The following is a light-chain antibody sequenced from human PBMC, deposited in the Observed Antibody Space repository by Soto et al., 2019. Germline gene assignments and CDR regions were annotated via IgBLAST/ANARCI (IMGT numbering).Light chain of an antibody. CDR3: QHYKSYGT. CDR2: EAS. CDR1: QSISSW. J-gene: IGKJ1*01. Sequence: IHMTQSPSTLSAYVGDRLTITCRVSQSISSWLAWYQRKPGKAPNVLIFEASTLESGVPSRFSGSESGTDFTLTISSLQPDDFASDYCQHYKSYGTFGPGTKVDI. V-gene: IGKV1-5*03.